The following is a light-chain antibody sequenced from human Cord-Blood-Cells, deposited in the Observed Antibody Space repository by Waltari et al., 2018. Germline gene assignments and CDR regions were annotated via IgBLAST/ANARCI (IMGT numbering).Light chain of an antibody. CDR2: GAS. CDR1: QSVSSSY. Sequence: EIVLTQSPGPLPLSPGERATLSCRASQSVSSSYLAWYQQTPGPAPRLLIYGASSRATGIPKRCSGSGSGTDFTLTSSRLEPEVFAVYYGQEYGSSPGTFGEGTKVEIK. CDR3: QEYGSSPGT. V-gene: IGKV3-20*01. J-gene: IGKJ4*02.